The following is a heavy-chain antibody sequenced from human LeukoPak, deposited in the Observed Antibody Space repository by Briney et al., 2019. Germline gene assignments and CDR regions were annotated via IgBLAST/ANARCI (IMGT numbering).Heavy chain of an antibody. Sequence: SETLSLTCTVSGGSVSSGSYYWSWIRQPPGKGLEWIGYIHCSGSTNYNPSLKSRVTISVDTSKNQFSLKLSSVTAADTAVYYCAREGSGSSWYYTAYYFDYWGQGTLVTVSS. CDR3: AREGSGSSWYYTAYYFDY. V-gene: IGHV4-61*01. CDR1: GGSVSSGSYY. D-gene: IGHD6-13*01. J-gene: IGHJ4*02. CDR2: IHCSGST.